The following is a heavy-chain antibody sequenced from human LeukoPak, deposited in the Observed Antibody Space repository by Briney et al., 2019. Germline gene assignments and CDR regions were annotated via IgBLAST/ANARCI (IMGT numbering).Heavy chain of an antibody. D-gene: IGHD1-26*01. CDR2: ISSSSSTI. Sequence: GGSLRLSCAASGFTFSSYSMNWVRQAPGKGLEWVSYISSSSSTIYYADSVKGRFTISRDNAKNSVYLQMISLRDEDTAVYYCARDRASGALDYWGQGTLVTVSS. J-gene: IGHJ4*02. V-gene: IGHV3-48*02. CDR1: GFTFSSYS. CDR3: ARDRASGALDY.